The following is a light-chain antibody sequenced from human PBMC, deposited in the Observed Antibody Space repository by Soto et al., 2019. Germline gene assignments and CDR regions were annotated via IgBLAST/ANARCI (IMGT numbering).Light chain of an antibody. CDR3: QSYDLSLRNYV. CDR2: GDN. Sequence: SVLTQPRSVSGAPGQRVSISCTGSTSNIGAPYDVHWYQHLPGTAPKLLIYGDNNRPSGVPDRFSGSKSGTSASLAIIRLQAEDEGDYYCQSYDLSLRNYVFGSGTNVTV. V-gene: IGLV1-40*01. CDR1: TSNIGAPYD. J-gene: IGLJ1*01.